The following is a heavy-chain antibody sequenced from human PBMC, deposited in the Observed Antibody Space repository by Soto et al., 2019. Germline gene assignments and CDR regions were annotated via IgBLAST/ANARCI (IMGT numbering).Heavy chain of an antibody. CDR1: GFTFSSYG. CDR3: AKDNGGSPDY. Sequence: ESGGGVVQPGRSLRLSCAASGFTFSSYGMHWVRQAPGKGLEWVAVISYDGSNKYYADSVKGRFTISRDNSKNTLYLQMNSLRAEDTAVYYCAKDNGGSPDYWGQGTLVTVSS. J-gene: IGHJ4*02. D-gene: IGHD2-15*01. V-gene: IGHV3-30*18. CDR2: ISYDGSNK.